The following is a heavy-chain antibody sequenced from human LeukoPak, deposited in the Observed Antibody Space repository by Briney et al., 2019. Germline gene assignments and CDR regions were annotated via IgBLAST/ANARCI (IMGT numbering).Heavy chain of an antibody. Sequence: SETLSLTCTVSGGSVSSSSSYWGWTRHPPGKGLEWIGSAYFTASTNYNPSLKTRVTISLHPSRNHFSLRLTSVTASDAAVYYCAKSGHSYYYTPGDFSWGQGTLVAVSS. J-gene: IGHJ5*02. V-gene: IGHV4-39*01. D-gene: IGHD3-22*01. CDR2: AYFTAST. CDR3: AKSGHSYYYTPGDFS. CDR1: GGSVSSSSSY.